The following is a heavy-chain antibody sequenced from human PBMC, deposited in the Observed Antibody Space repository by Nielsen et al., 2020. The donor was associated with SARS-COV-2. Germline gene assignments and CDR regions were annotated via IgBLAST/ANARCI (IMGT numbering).Heavy chain of an antibody. CDR1: GFIFRTYG. V-gene: IGHV3-33*01. CDR3: AIDIRFLEWSGNIYGDF. D-gene: IGHD3-3*01. J-gene: IGHJ4*02. Sequence: GGSLRLSCVASGFIFRTYGMHWVRQAPGKGLEWVAVIWYDGTNEYYADSVKGRFTISRDNSKNTLYLQMNSLRAEDTAVYYCAIDIRFLEWSGNIYGDFWGQGTLVTVSS. CDR2: IWYDGTNE.